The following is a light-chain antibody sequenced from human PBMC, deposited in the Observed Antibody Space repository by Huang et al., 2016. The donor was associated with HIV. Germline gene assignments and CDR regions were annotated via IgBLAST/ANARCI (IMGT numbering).Light chain of an antibody. CDR2: ATS. CDR3: QQDYSSLVWT. J-gene: IGKJ1*01. CDR1: QDISNS. V-gene: IGKV1-NL1*01. Sequence: DIQMPQSPSSLSASVGDRVTITCRASQDISNSLAWYQHEPGKAPKLLIFATSILESGVPDRFTGSGSWTDYALTISSLQAADFATYYWQQDYSSLVWTFGQGTKVEI.